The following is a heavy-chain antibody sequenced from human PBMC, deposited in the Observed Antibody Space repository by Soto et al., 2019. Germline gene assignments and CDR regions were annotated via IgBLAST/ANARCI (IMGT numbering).Heavy chain of an antibody. CDR2: IYYSGST. Sequence: SETLSLTCTVSGGSISSSSYYWGWIRQPPGKGLEWIGSIYYSGSTYYNPSLKSRVTISVDTSKNQFSLKLSSVTAADTAVYYCARRTGCSGGSCYSGNWFEPWGQGTLVTGSS. D-gene: IGHD2-15*01. CDR1: GGSISSSSYY. CDR3: ARRTGCSGGSCYSGNWFEP. V-gene: IGHV4-39*01. J-gene: IGHJ5*02.